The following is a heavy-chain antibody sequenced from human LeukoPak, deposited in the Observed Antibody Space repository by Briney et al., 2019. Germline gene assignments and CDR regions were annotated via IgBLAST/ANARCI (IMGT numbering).Heavy chain of an antibody. CDR2: IYYSGST. J-gene: IGHJ4*02. D-gene: IGHD1-26*01. V-gene: IGHV4-39*01. CDR1: GGYICSSSYY. Sequence: PSETLSLTCTVSGGYICSSSYYWGWSRQPPGKGLEWIGSIYYSGSTYYNPSLKSRVTISVDTSKNQFSLKLSSVTAADTAVYYCARARSGKWGFDYWGQGTLVTVSS. CDR3: ARARSGKWGFDY.